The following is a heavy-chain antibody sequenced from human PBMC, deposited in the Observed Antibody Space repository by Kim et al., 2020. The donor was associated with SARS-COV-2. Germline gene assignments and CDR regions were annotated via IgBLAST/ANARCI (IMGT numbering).Heavy chain of an antibody. J-gene: IGHJ4*02. V-gene: IGHV3-53*01. D-gene: IGHD1-26*01. Sequence: YYADSVKGRFTISRDNSKNTLYLQMNSLRAEDTAVYYCARVSGSYYDFDYWGQGTLVTVSS. CDR3: ARVSGSYYDFDY.